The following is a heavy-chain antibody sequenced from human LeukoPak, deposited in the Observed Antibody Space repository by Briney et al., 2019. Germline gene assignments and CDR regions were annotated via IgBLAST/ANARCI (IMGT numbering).Heavy chain of an antibody. D-gene: IGHD6-19*01. Sequence: PSETLSLTCTVSGGSISTYYWTWIRQPPGKGLEWIGYIYYSGSTNYNPSLKSRVTISVDTSKNQFSLKLSSVTAADTAVYFCARQLRGEAVAGHLQPFDYWGQGTLVTVSS. CDR3: ARQLRGEAVAGHLQPFDY. J-gene: IGHJ4*02. CDR2: IYYSGST. V-gene: IGHV4-59*08. CDR1: GGSISTYY.